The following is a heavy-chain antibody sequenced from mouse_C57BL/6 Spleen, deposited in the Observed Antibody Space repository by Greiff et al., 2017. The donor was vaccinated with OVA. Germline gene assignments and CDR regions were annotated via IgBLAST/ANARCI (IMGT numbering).Heavy chain of an antibody. CDR2: IDPNSGGT. CDR3: ARDYGSILFDY. CDR1: GYTFTSYW. V-gene: IGHV1-72*01. Sequence: QVQLKQPGAELVKPGASVKLSCKASGYTFTSYWMHWVKQRPGRGLEWIGRIDPNSGGTKYNEKFKSKATLTVDKPSSTAYMQLSIRTSEDSAVYYCARDYGSILFDYWGQGTTLTVSS. D-gene: IGHD1-1*01. J-gene: IGHJ2*01.